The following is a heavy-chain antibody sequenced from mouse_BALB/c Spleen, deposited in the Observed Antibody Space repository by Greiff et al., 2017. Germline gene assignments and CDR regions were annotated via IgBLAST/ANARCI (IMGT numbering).Heavy chain of an antibody. D-gene: IGHD2-2*01. CDR2: INSNGGST. V-gene: IGHV5-6-3*01. J-gene: IGHJ4*01. Sequence: EVQLVESGGGLVKPGGSLKLSCAASGFTFSSYGMSWVRQTPDKRLELVATINSNGGSTYYPDSVKGRFTISRDNAKNTLYLQMSSLKSEDTAMYYCARAGGYEDYAMDYWGQGTSVTVSS. CDR3: ARAGGYEDYAMDY. CDR1: GFTFSSYG.